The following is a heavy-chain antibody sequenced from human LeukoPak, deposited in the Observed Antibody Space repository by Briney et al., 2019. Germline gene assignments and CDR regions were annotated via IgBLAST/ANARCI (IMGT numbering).Heavy chain of an antibody. CDR1: GGSISSYY. Sequence: SETLSLTCTVSGGSISSYYWSWIRQPPGKGLEWIGYIYYSGSTNYNPSLKSRVTISVDTSKNQFSLKLSSVTAADTAVYYCARIIGFTMIVVVYDAFDIWGQGTMVTVSS. CDR3: ARIIGFTMIVVVYDAFDI. D-gene: IGHD3-22*01. J-gene: IGHJ3*02. V-gene: IGHV4-59*12. CDR2: IYYSGST.